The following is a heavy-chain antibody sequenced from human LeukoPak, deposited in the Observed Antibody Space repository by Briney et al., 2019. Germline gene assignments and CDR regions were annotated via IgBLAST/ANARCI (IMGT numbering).Heavy chain of an antibody. CDR2: IIPIFGTA. J-gene: IGHJ6*03. Sequence: ASVKVSCKASGGTFSSYAISWVRQAPGQGLEWMGGIIPIFGTANSAQKFQGRVTITTDESTSTAYMELSSLRSEDTAVYYCARGDTMVRGVINYYYYYMDVWGKGTTVTVSS. D-gene: IGHD3-10*01. CDR1: GGTFSSYA. V-gene: IGHV1-69*05. CDR3: ARGDTMVRGVINYYYYYMDV.